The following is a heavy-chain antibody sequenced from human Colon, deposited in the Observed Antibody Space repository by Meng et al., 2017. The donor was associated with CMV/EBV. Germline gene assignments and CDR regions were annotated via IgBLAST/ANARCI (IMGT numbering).Heavy chain of an antibody. V-gene: IGHV7-4-1*02. CDR2: INPKTGKP. CDR3: ATGSVAIDGKGY. CDR1: GYTFSRYN. J-gene: IGHJ4*02. Sequence: QVQLVQSGAEVKKPGASMKVSCKASGYTFSRYNINWVRQAPGQWLEWMGYINPKTGKPTYVQGFTGRFVFSLDTSVSTAYLQISSLKPEDTAVYYCATGSVAIDGKGYWGQGTLVTVSS. D-gene: IGHD6-13*01.